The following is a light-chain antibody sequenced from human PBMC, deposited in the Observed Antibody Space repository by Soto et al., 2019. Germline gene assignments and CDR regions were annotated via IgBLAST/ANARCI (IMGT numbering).Light chain of an antibody. CDR1: RSVSSSY. Sequence: EIVLTQSPGTLSLSPGERATLSCRASRSVSSSYLAWYQQKPGQAPRLLIYGASSRATGIPDRFSGSGSETDFTLTISRLQPDDFATYYCQHYNSYSEAFGGGTKVDIK. V-gene: IGKV3-20*01. J-gene: IGKJ4*02. CDR3: QHYNSYSEA. CDR2: GAS.